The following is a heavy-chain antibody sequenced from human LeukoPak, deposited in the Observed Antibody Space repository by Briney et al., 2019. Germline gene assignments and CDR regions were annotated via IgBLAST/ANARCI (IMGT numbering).Heavy chain of an antibody. CDR2: IYHSGST. CDR3: ARAPRTRGYSYGYEYYFDY. D-gene: IGHD5-18*01. Sequence: SETLSLTCAVSGGSISSSNWWSWVRQPPGQGLEWIGEIYHSGSTNYNPSLKSRVTISVDKSKNQFSLKLSSVTAADTAVYYCARAPRTRGYSYGYEYYFDYWGQGTLVTVSS. CDR1: GGSISSSNW. V-gene: IGHV4-4*02. J-gene: IGHJ4*02.